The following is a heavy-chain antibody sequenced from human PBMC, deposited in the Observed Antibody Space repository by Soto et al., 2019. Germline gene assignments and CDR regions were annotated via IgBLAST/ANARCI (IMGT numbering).Heavy chain of an antibody. CDR3: ARHFGALIVQLDY. V-gene: IGHV5-10-1*01. D-gene: IGHD3-10*01. CDR1: GYSFTSYW. Sequence: PGESLKISCKGSGYSFTSYWISWVRQMPGKGLEWMGRIDPSDSYTNYSPSFQGHVTISADKSISTAYLQWSSLKASDTAMYYCARHFGALIVQLDYWGQGTLVTVSS. J-gene: IGHJ4*02. CDR2: IDPSDSYT.